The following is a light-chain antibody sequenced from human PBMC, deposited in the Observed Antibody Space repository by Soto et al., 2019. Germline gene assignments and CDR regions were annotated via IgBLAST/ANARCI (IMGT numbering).Light chain of an antibody. CDR1: QSISSW. J-gene: IGKJ1*01. Sequence: DIQITQSPSTLSASVGDRVKITCRASQSISSWLAWYQQKPGKAPKLLIYDASSLESGVPSRFSGSASGTESTLTISSLKPDDFATYYCQQYNSYRTFGQGTKVDIK. CDR3: QQYNSYRT. V-gene: IGKV1-5*01. CDR2: DAS.